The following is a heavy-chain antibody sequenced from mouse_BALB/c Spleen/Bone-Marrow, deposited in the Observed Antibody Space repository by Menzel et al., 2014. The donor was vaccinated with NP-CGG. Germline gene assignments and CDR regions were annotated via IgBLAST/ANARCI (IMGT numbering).Heavy chain of an antibody. CDR3: ASLDDYIY. J-gene: IGHJ3*01. Sequence: EVQLQESGAELVKPGASVKLSCTASGFNIKDTYMHWVKQRPEQGLEWIGRIDPANGNTKYDPKFQGKATITADTSSNTAYLQLSSLTSEDTAVYYCASLDDYIYWGQGTLVPVSA. CDR1: GFNIKDTY. CDR2: IDPANGNT. V-gene: IGHV14-3*02. D-gene: IGHD2-4*01.